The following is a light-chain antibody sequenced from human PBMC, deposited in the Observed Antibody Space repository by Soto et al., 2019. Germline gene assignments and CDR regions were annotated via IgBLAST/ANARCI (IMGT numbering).Light chain of an antibody. V-gene: IGLV1-40*01. CDR2: AST. CDR1: SSNIGAGFD. Sequence: QSVLTQPPSVSGAPGQRVSISCSGNSSNIGAGFDVHWYQQLPGAAPKLLIYASTNRPSGVPDRFSGSKSDTSASLAITGLQSDDEADYHCQSYDTGLTGHVLFGGGTKVTVL. J-gene: IGLJ2*01. CDR3: QSYDTGLTGHVL.